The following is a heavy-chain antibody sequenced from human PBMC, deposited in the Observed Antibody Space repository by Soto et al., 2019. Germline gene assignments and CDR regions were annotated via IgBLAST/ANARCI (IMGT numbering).Heavy chain of an antibody. D-gene: IGHD3-10*01. Sequence: QVQLVQSGAEVKKPGSSVKVSCKASGGTFSSYAISWVRQAPGQGLEWMGGIIPIFGTANYAQKFQGRVTITADKAKSKAYRELSRQRSEDKAVYHCAGDLGANYLNYWGQGTLVTVSS. V-gene: IGHV1-69*14. CDR2: IIPIFGTA. J-gene: IGHJ4*02. CDR3: AGDLGANYLNY. CDR1: GGTFSSYA.